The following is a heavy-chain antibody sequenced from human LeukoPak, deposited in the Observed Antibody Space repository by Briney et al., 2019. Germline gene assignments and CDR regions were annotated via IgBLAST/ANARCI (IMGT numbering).Heavy chain of an antibody. CDR1: GFTVSSNY. CDR2: IYSGGST. D-gene: IGHD6-19*01. J-gene: IGHJ4*02. Sequence: GGSLRLSCAASGFTVSSNYMSWVRQAPGKGLEWVSVIYSGGSTYYADSVKGRFTISRDNSKNTLYLQMNSLRAEDTAVYYCAIPYSSGWYPGEWGQGTLVTVSS. V-gene: IGHV3-53*01. CDR3: AIPYSSGWYPGE.